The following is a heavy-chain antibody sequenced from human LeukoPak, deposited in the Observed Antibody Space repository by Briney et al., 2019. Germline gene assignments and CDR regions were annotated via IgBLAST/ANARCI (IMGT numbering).Heavy chain of an antibody. CDR2: VSGSGSST. CDR1: GFTFSSYG. V-gene: IGHV3-23*01. CDR3: ARDGGGIYYDSSGNYYGLDV. Sequence: GGSLRLSCAASGFTFSSYGMSWVRRAPGKGLEWVSGVSGSGSSTWYAESVKGRFTITRDNSKNTLYLQMNSLSSEDTAVYYCARDGGGIYYDSSGNYYGLDVWGQGTTVTVSS. D-gene: IGHD3-22*01. J-gene: IGHJ6*02.